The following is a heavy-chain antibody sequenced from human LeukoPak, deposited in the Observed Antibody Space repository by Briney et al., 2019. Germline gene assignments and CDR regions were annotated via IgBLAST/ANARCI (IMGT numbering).Heavy chain of an antibody. CDR3: AIDQSSVYYSPTKNYCYYDR. J-gene: IGHJ2*01. CDR2: IHTTGST. Sequence: TETLSLTCTVSGRSISSYYWSSVRQPARKGPEWVGRIHTTGSTHYKPPLKSRVTLSVDTSKNQFFLKVSSETTADTAVYYCAIDQSSVYYSPTKNYCYYDRWGRGTLVTVSS. CDR1: GRSISSYY. D-gene: IGHD3-22*01. V-gene: IGHV4-4*07.